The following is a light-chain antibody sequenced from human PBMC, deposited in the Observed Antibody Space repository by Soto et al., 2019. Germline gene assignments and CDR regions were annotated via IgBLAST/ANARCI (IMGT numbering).Light chain of an antibody. CDR3: SSYTRSSTRV. V-gene: IGLV2-14*01. J-gene: IGLJ1*01. CDR2: EVS. Sequence: QSALTQPASVSGSPGQSITISCTGTSRDVGGYDYVSWYQHHPGKAPKLMIYEVSDRPSGVSNRFTGSKSGNTASLTISGLQAEDEADYYCSSYTRSSTRVFGTGTKLTVL. CDR1: SRDVGGYDY.